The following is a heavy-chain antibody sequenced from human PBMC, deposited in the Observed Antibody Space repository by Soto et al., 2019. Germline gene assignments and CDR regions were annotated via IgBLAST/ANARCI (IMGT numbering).Heavy chain of an antibody. V-gene: IGHV1-58*01. CDR3: AAFDPGPMGFDP. Sequence: ASVKVSCKASGFTFSSAAVQWVRQARGQRLEWIGKIVGGSGNTNYAQKFQERVTITRDMSTSTAYMELSSLRSEDTACYYCAAFDPGPMGFDPWGQGTLVTVSS. J-gene: IGHJ5*02. CDR1: GFTFSSAA. CDR2: IVGGSGNT. D-gene: IGHD3-9*01.